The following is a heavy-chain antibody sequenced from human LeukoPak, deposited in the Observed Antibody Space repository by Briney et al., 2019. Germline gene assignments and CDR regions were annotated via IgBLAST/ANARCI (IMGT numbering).Heavy chain of an antibody. J-gene: IGHJ4*02. D-gene: IGHD6-19*01. V-gene: IGHV4-39*07. CDR1: GSSISSSSYY. CDR3: AGGYSSGWYYFDY. Sequence: PSETLSLTCTVSGSSISSSSYYWGWIRQPPGKGLEWIGSIYYSGSTYYNPSLKSRVTISVDTSKNQFSLKLSSVTAADTAVYYCAGGYSSGWYYFDYWGQGTLVTVSS. CDR2: IYYSGST.